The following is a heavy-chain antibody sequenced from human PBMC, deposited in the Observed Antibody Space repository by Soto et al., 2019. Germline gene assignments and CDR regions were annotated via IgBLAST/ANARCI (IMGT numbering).Heavy chain of an antibody. CDR2: INPKTGNT. Sequence: ASVKVSCKAFGYTFIDYFMHWVRQAPGQGLEWMGWINPKTGNTNYPQKFQGRVTMTTDTSISTAYMELSGLTSNDAAIYFCATCTWHQYYYYYGMDVWGQGTTVTVSS. J-gene: IGHJ6*02. V-gene: IGHV1-2*02. CDR3: ATCTWHQYYYYYGMDV. CDR1: GYTFIDYF.